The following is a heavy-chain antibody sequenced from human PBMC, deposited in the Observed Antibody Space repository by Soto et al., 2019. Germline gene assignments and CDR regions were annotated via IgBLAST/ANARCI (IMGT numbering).Heavy chain of an antibody. D-gene: IGHD6-19*01. CDR1: DFNFNHAW. J-gene: IGHJ4*02. Sequence: EVQLVESGGGLVKPGGSLRLSCAGYDFNFNHAWMSWVRQAPGKGLEWVGRLKGKSVGGTIDYAAPVTGRFTISSDDSRKMFYRQKNSVKSDATGVYYSTTEYGYSSGQKDNWGQGTLVTVSS. V-gene: IGHV3-15*07. CDR2: LKGKSVGGTI. CDR3: TTEYGYSSGQKDN.